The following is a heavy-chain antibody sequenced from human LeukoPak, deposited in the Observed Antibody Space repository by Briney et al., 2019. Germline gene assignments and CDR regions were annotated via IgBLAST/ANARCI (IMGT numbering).Heavy chain of an antibody. CDR1: GFTFGDYG. CDR3: TRGRGSGWEYYYFYMDV. J-gene: IGHJ6*03. CDR2: IRSKLYGGTT. V-gene: IGHV3-49*04. Sequence: GGSLRLSCTASGFTFGDYGMSWVRQAPGKGLEWVGFIRSKLYGGTTEYAASVKGRFSISRDDSKNIAYLQMNSLKTEDTAVYWCTRGRGSGWEYYYFYMDVWGRGTTVTVSS. D-gene: IGHD6-19*01.